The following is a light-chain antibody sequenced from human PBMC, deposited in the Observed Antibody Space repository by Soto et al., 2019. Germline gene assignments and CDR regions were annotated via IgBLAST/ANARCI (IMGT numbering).Light chain of an antibody. J-gene: IGLJ1*01. V-gene: IGLV1-47*01. CDR2: RNN. Sequence: QSVLTQPPSASGTPGQRVTISCSGSSSNIGSNYVYWYQQLPGTGPKLLIYRNNQRPSGVPDRFSGSKSGTSASLAISGLRSEDEADYYCAAWDDSLSGRGVFGTGTKVPS. CDR1: SSNIGSNY. CDR3: AAWDDSLSGRGV.